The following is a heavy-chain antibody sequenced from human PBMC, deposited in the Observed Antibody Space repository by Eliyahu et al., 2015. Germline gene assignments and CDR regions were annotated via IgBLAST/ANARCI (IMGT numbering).Heavy chain of an antibody. Sequence: EVQLVESGGGLVKPGGSLRLSCAASGXPFSSYSMNWVRQAPGKGLEWVSSISSSSSYIYYADSLKGRFTISRDNAKNSLYLQMNSLRAEDTAVYYCARDDSSGYYFIDYWGQGTLVTVSS. J-gene: IGHJ4*02. CDR2: ISSSSSYI. D-gene: IGHD3-22*01. CDR1: GXPFSSYS. CDR3: ARDDSSGYYFIDY. V-gene: IGHV3-21*01.